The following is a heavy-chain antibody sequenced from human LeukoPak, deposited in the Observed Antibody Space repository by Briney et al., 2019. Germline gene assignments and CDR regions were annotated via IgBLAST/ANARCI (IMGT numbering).Heavy chain of an antibody. CDR3: TRGLGGYDFWSGYYYFDY. CDR2: IRSKAYGGTT. D-gene: IGHD3-3*01. J-gene: IGHJ4*02. Sequence: GGSLRLSCTASGFTFGDYAMSWFRQAPGKGLEWVGFIRSKAYGGTTEYAASVKGRFTISRDDSKSIAYLQMNSLKTEDTAVYYCTRGLGGYDFWSGYYYFDYWGQGTLVTVSS. CDR1: GFTFGDYA. V-gene: IGHV3-49*03.